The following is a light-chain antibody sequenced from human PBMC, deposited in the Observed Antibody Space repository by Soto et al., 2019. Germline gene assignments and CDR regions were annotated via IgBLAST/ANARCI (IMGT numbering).Light chain of an antibody. Sequence: EIVMPQSPATLSVSPGESSTLSCRASQSVSSNLAWYQQKPGQAHRLLIYGASTRATGIPARFSGSGSGTEFTLTISSLQSEDFAVYYCKQCGSSPWTVGQGTKVVIK. J-gene: IGKJ1*01. V-gene: IGKV3-15*01. CDR3: KQCGSSPWT. CDR2: GAS. CDR1: QSVSSN.